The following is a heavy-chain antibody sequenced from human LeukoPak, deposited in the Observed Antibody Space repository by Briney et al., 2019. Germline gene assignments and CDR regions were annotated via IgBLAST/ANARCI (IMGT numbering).Heavy chain of an antibody. J-gene: IGHJ4*02. CDR2: ISSSGSTI. D-gene: IGHD6-19*01. Sequence: PGGSLRLSCAASGFTFSDYYMSWIRQAPGKGLEWVSYISSSGSTIYYADSVKGRFTISRDNAKNSLYLQMNSLRAEDTAVYYCASRIAVAGPALNYFDYWGQGTLVTVSS. CDR3: ASRIAVAGPALNYFDY. CDR1: GFTFSDYY. V-gene: IGHV3-11*04.